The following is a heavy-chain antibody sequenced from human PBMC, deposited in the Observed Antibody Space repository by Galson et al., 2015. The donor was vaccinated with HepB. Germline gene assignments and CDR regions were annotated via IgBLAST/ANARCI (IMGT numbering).Heavy chain of an antibody. CDR2: IIPIFGTA. CDR3: ARFFASPLKAAAGMEDDY. J-gene: IGHJ4*02. V-gene: IGHV1-69*06. D-gene: IGHD6-13*01. Sequence: SVKVSCKASGGTFSSYAISWVRQAPGQGLEWMGGIIPIFGTANYAQKFQGRVTITADKSTSTAYMELSSLRSEDTAVYYCARFFASPLKAAAGMEDDYWGQGTLVTVSS. CDR1: GGTFSSYA.